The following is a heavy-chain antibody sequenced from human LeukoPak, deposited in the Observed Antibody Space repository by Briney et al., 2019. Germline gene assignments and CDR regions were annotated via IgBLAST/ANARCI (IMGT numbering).Heavy chain of an antibody. CDR1: GGSISSYY. D-gene: IGHD2-8*01. J-gene: IGHJ5*02. Sequence: PSETLSLTCTVSGGSISSYYWSWIRQPPGKGLEWIGYIYYSGSTNYNPSLKSRVTISVDTSKNQFSLKLSSVTAADTAVYYCARHVHVVLTRGWLDPWGQGTLVTVSS. V-gene: IGHV4-59*08. CDR2: IYYSGST. CDR3: ARHVHVVLTRGWLDP.